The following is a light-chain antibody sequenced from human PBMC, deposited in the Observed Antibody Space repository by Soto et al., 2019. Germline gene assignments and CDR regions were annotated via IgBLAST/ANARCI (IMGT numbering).Light chain of an antibody. CDR2: EVT. CDR3: SSYTSSSTLV. V-gene: IGLV2-14*01. J-gene: IGLJ3*02. CDR1: SSDVGGYKY. Sequence: QTVVTQPASVSGSPGQSITISCTGSSSDVGGYKYVSWYQQHPGKAPKLMTYEVTNRPSGVSNRFSGSKSGNTASLTISGLQAEDEADYYCSSYTSSSTLVFGGGTKLTVL.